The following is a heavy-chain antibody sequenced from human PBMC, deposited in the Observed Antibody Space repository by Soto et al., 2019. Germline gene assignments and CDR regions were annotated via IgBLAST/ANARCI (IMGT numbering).Heavy chain of an antibody. Sequence: QVQLVQSGAEVKKPGSSVKVSCKASGGTFSSYTISWVRQAPGQGLEWMGRIIPILGIANYAQKFQGRVTITADKSTSTAYMELSSLRSEDTAVYYCAREMAYYYDSSGYFYGSFEYWGQGTLVTVSS. CDR1: GGTFSSYT. V-gene: IGHV1-69*08. CDR3: AREMAYYYDSSGYFYGSFEY. J-gene: IGHJ4*02. D-gene: IGHD3-22*01. CDR2: IIPILGIA.